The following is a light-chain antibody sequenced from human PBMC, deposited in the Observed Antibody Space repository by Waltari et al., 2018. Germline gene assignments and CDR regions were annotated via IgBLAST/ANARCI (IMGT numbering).Light chain of an antibody. V-gene: IGLV2-8*01. CDR1: ISDVGAYDY. CDR3: SSYSDIKQRV. Sequence: QSALTQPPSASGAPGQSVTISCTGSISDVGAYDYVSWYQQHPGKAPRLLIYDVSKRPSGVPYRFSGSKAGNTASLTVSGLHADDEADYYCSSYSDIKQRVFGTGTKVTGL. CDR2: DVS. J-gene: IGLJ1*01.